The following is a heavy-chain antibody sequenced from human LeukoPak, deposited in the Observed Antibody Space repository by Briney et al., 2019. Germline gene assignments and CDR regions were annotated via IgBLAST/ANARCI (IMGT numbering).Heavy chain of an antibody. CDR2: IIPIFGTA. CDR3: ARESGYRDSNYIGTFDF. V-gene: IGHV1-69*06. Sequence: SVKVSCKASGGTFSSYAISWVRQAPGQGLEWMGGIIPIFGTANYAQKFQGRVTITADKSTGTAYMELSSLRSEDTAVYFCARESGYRDSNYIGTFDFWGRGLLITVSS. CDR1: GGTFSSYA. J-gene: IGHJ3*01. D-gene: IGHD4-11*01.